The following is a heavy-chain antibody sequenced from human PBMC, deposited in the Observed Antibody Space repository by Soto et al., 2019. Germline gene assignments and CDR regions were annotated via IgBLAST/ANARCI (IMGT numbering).Heavy chain of an antibody. J-gene: IGHJ3*02. CDR2: IIPIFGTA. CDR3: ARHRLGGYSYGYDAFDI. CDR1: GGTFSSYA. V-gene: IGHV1-69*01. Sequence: QVQLVQSGAEVKKPGSSVKVSCKASGGTFSSYAISWVRQAPGQGLEWMGGIIPIFGTANYAQKFQGRVTITADESTSAAYMELSSLRSEDTAVYYCARHRLGGYSYGYDAFDIWGQGTMVTVSS. D-gene: IGHD5-18*01.